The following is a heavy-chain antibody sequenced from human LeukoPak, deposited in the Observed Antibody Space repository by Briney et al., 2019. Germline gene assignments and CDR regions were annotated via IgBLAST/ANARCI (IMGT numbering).Heavy chain of an antibody. D-gene: IGHD2-2*01. Sequence: GGSLRLSCAASGFAFGTYAMTWVRQAPGKGLDWVSSMSPTGNTFYYADSVKGRFTISRDNSKNTVYLQMNSLRADDTAVYYCAKQRSGTSPKYHDYWGQGALVTVSS. V-gene: IGHV3-23*01. CDR2: MSPTGNTF. CDR1: GFAFGTYA. J-gene: IGHJ4*02. CDR3: AKQRSGTSPKYHDY.